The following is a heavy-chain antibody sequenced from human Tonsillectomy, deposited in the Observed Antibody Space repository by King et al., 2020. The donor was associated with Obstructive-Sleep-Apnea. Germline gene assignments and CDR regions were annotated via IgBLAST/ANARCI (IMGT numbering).Heavy chain of an antibody. CDR3: AKVPAPDTALARRGGFDY. D-gene: IGHD5-18*01. CDR1: GFTFSSYG. Sequence: VQLVESGGGVVQPGRSLRLSCAASGFTFSSYGMHWVRQAPGKGLEWVAFIWYDGSSKYYEDGVKGRFTISRDNSKNTLYLQMSSLKTEETAVYYCAKVPAPDTALARRGGFDYWGQGTLVTVSS. CDR2: IWYDGSSK. V-gene: IGHV3-30*02. J-gene: IGHJ4*02.